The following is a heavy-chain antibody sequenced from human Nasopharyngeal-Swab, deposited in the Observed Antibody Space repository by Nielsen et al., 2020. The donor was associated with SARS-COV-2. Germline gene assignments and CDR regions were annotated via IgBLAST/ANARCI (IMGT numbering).Heavy chain of an antibody. Sequence: GGSLRLSCAASGFTFNSYSMNWVRQAPGKGLEWVSSFSSSSSYIYYADSVKGRFTISRDNAKNSLYLQMNSLRAEDTAVYYCARVEWYSSGWGIDYWGQGTLVTVSS. J-gene: IGHJ4*02. CDR3: ARVEWYSSGWGIDY. CDR2: FSSSSSYI. D-gene: IGHD6-19*01. V-gene: IGHV3-21*01. CDR1: GFTFNSYS.